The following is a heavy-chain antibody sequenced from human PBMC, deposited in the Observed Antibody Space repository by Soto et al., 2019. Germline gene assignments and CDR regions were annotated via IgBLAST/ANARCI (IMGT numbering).Heavy chain of an antibody. J-gene: IGHJ6*02. CDR1: GFTFSSYS. D-gene: IGHD2-15*01. V-gene: IGHV3-21*01. CDR3: ARDMPGYCSGGSCYSFYGMDV. CDR2: ISSSSSYI. Sequence: GGSLRPACAASGFTFSSYSINWVRQAPGKGLEWVSSISSSSSYIYYADSVKGRFTISRDNAKNSLYLQMNSLRAEDTAVYYCARDMPGYCSGGSCYSFYGMDVWGQGTTVTVSS.